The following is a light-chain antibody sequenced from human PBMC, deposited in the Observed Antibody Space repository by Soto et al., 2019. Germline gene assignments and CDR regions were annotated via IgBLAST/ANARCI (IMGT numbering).Light chain of an antibody. J-gene: IGLJ1*01. CDR1: SSDVGGYNY. CDR2: DVS. CDR3: SSYTSSSTLV. Sequence: QSALTQPASVSGSPGQSITISCTGTSSDVGGYNYVSWYQQHPGKAPKLMIYDVSNRPSGVSNRFSGSKSGNTASLTISGLQAEDEAEYYCSSYTSSSTLVFGTVTKVTVL. V-gene: IGLV2-14*01.